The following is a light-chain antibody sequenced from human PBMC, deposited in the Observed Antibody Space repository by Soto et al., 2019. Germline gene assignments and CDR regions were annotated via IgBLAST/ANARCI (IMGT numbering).Light chain of an antibody. Sequence: DIQMTQSPSSLSASVGDRVTITCRASQSISSYLNWYQQKPGKAPKLLIYAASSLQSGVPSRFSGSGSGTGFTLTISSLQPEDFATYYCQQSYSLTFGPGT. CDR2: AAS. V-gene: IGKV1-39*01. J-gene: IGKJ3*01. CDR1: QSISSY. CDR3: QQSYSLT.